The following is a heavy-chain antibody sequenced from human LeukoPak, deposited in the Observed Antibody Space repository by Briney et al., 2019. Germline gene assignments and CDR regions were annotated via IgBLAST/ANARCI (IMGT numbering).Heavy chain of an antibody. CDR1: GFTFSSYA. CDR3: AKVPLHYYYDSSGSLED. V-gene: IGHV3-23*01. D-gene: IGHD3-22*01. J-gene: IGHJ4*02. Sequence: GGSLRLSCAASGFTFSSYAMSWVRQAPGKGLEWVSAISGSGGSTYYADSVKGRFTISRDNSKNTLYLQMNSLRAEDTVVYYCAKVPLHYYYDSSGSLEDWGQGTLVTVSS. CDR2: ISGSGGST.